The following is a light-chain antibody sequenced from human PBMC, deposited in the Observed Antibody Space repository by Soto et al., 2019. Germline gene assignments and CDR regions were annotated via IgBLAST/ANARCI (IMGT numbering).Light chain of an antibody. CDR2: DVS. CDR3: SSYTSSSTV. J-gene: IGLJ1*01. CDR1: SSDVGGYNY. V-gene: IGLV2-14*01. Sequence: QXVLTHPASVSGSPGQSITISCTVTSSDVGGYNYVSWYQQHPGKAPKLMIYDVSNRPSGVSNRFSGSKSGNTESLTISGLQAEDEADYYCSSYTSSSTVFGTGTKVTVL.